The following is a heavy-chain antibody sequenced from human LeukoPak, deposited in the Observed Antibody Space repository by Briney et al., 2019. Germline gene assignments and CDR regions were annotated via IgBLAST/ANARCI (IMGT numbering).Heavy chain of an antibody. D-gene: IGHD1-1*01. CDR2: IFYSGST. CDR1: SGSISTSNYY. V-gene: IGHV4-39*07. J-gene: IGHJ4*02. Sequence: SETLSLTCTVSSGSISTSNYYWGWVRQPPGKALEWIGNIFYSGSTYYSPSLKSRVTISLDTSRNQFSLKLNSVTAADTAVYYCARDRGTWNDDGFDYWGQGTLVTVSS. CDR3: ARDRGTWNDDGFDY.